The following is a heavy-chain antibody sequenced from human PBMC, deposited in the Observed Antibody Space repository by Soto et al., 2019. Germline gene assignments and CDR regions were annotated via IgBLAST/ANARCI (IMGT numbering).Heavy chain of an antibody. Sequence: ASVKVSCKASGYTFTGYYMHWVRQAPGQGLEWMGWINPNSGGTNYAQKFQGWVTMTRDTSISTAYMELSRLRSDDTAVYYCARAGTGLGLGISAFDIWGQGTMVTVSS. J-gene: IGHJ3*02. V-gene: IGHV1-2*04. CDR1: GYTFTGYY. CDR3: ARAGTGLGLGISAFDI. D-gene: IGHD7-27*01. CDR2: INPNSGGT.